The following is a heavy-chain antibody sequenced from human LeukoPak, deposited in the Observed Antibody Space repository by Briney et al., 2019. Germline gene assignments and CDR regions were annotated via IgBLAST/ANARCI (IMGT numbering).Heavy chain of an antibody. CDR2: ISGYNGKA. CDR1: GYTFIHYG. Sequence: ASVKVSCKTSGYTFIHYGISWVRQAPGQGLEWMGRISGYNGKANYAQKFQGRVTMTTDTSTSTAYMELRSLRSDDTAVYYCARGVTGVQVNFDYWGQGTLVTVSS. J-gene: IGHJ4*02. D-gene: IGHD1-14*01. V-gene: IGHV1-18*01. CDR3: ARGVTGVQVNFDY.